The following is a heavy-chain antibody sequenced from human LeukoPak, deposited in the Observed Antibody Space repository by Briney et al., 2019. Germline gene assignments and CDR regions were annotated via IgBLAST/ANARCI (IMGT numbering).Heavy chain of an antibody. CDR2: GHYSGST. CDR1: DDFIRNYY. Sequence: PSETLSLTCIVSDDFIRNYYWNWIRQSPGKGLEWIGFGHYSGSTFYNPSLKSRVTISVDTSKNQFTLKLTSVTAADTAIYYCAKNGQSGFSFDPWGQGTLVTVSS. CDR3: AKNGQSGFSFDP. V-gene: IGHV4-59*12. J-gene: IGHJ5*02. D-gene: IGHD2-8*01.